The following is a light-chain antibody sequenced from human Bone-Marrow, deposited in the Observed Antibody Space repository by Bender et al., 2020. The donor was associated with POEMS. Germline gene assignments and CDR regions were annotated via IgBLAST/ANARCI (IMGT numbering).Light chain of an antibody. V-gene: IGLV2-14*01. J-gene: IGLJ2*01. CDR3: SSYTRSATVV. Sequence: QSALTQPASVSGSPGQSITISCTETGSDVGGYNYVSWYQQHAGKVPKLMIYDVSKRPSGVSNRFSGSKSGNTASLTISGLQAEDEADYYCSSYTRSATVVFGGGTKLTVL. CDR1: GSDVGGYNY. CDR2: DVS.